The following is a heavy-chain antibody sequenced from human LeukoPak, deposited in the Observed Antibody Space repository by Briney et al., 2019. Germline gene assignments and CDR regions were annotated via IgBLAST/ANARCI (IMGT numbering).Heavy chain of an antibody. CDR3: ARDLMGIAYRGAFYY. D-gene: IGHD6-13*01. V-gene: IGHV3-7*03. J-gene: IGHJ4*02. CDR1: GFTFSSYW. Sequence: GGSLRLSCAASGFTFSSYWMSWVRQAPGKGLEWVANIKQDGSEKYYVDSVKGRFTISRDNSKNTLYLQMNSLRAEDTAVYYCARDLMGIAYRGAFYYWGQGTLVTVSS. CDR2: IKQDGSEK.